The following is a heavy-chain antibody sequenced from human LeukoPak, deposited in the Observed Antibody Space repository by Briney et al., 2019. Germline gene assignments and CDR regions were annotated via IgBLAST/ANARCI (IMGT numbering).Heavy chain of an antibody. V-gene: IGHV3-30-3*01. CDR3: ARGGPYYDFWNGMDV. D-gene: IGHD3-3*01. J-gene: IGHJ6*02. CDR1: GFTFSSYA. CDR2: ISYDGSNK. Sequence: PGGSLRLSCAASGFTFSSYAMHWVRQAPGKGLEWVAVISYDGSNKYYADSVKGRFTISRDNAKNSLYLQMNSLRAEDTAVYYCARGGPYYDFWNGMDVWGLGTTVTVSS.